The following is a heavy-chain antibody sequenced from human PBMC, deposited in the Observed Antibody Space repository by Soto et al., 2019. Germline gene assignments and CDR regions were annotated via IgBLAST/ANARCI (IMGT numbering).Heavy chain of an antibody. J-gene: IGHJ6*03. V-gene: IGHV4-34*01. Sequence: SETLSLTCAVYGGSFSGYYWSWIRQPPGKGLEWIGEINHSGSTNYNPSLKSRVTISVDTSKNEFSLKLSSVTAADTAVYYCARFAPLWFGELLSSNYYYYYMDVWGKGTTVTVSS. CDR2: INHSGST. CDR1: GGSFSGYY. CDR3: ARFAPLWFGELLSSNYYYYYMDV. D-gene: IGHD3-10*01.